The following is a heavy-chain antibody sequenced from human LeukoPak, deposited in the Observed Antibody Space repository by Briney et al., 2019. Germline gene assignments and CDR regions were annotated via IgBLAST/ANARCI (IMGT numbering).Heavy chain of an antibody. Sequence: GGSLRLSCAASGFTFSGYWMHWVRQAPGKGLVWVSRMNIDGSSRSYADSVKGRFTISRDNAKNTLYLQMNSLRAEDTAVYYCARGRVPYYYDSSGYFNWFDPWGQGTLVTVSS. J-gene: IGHJ5*02. CDR3: ARGRVPYYYDSSGYFNWFDP. CDR1: GFTFSGYW. V-gene: IGHV3-74*01. CDR2: MNIDGSSR. D-gene: IGHD3-22*01.